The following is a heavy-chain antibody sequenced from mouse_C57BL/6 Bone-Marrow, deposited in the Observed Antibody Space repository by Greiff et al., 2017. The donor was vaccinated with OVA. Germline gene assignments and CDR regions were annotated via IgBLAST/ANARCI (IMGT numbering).Heavy chain of an antibody. CDR1: GYTFTDYY. V-gene: IGHV1-19*01. CDR2: INPYNGGT. J-gene: IGHJ1*03. D-gene: IGHD1-1*01. Sequence: VQLQQSGPVLVKPGASVKMSCKASGYTFTDYYMNWVKQSHGKSLEWIGVINPYNGGTSYNQKFKGKATLTVDKSSSTAYMELNSLTSEDSAVYYCAKSSYFCGSSPHWYFDVWGTGTTVTVSS. CDR3: AKSSYFCGSSPHWYFDV.